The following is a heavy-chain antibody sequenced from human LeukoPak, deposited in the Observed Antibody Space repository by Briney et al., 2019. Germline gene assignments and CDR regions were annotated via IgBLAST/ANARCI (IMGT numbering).Heavy chain of an antibody. CDR1: GYTFTGYY. D-gene: IGHD2-2*01. J-gene: IGHJ5*02. CDR2: INPNSGGT. V-gene: IGHV1-2*02. Sequence: ASVKVSCKSSGYTFTGYYMHWVRQAPGRGLEWMGWINPNSGGTNYAQKFQGRVTMTRDTSISTAYMELSRLRSDDTAVYYCAREIVVVPAANWFDPWGQGTLVTVSS. CDR3: AREIVVVPAANWFDP.